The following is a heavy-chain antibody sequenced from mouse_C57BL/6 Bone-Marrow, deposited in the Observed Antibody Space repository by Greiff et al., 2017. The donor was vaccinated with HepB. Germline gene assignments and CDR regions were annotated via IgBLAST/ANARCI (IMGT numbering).Heavy chain of an antibody. CDR2: ISDGGSYT. CDR1: GFTFSSYA. J-gene: IGHJ4*01. CDR3: ARVKNSLYAMDY. V-gene: IGHV5-4*01. Sequence: EVQVVESGGGLVKPGGSLKLSCAASGFTFSSYAMSWVRQTPEKRLEWVATISDGGSYTYYPDNVKGRFTISRDNAKNNLYLQMSHLKSEDTAMYYCARVKNSLYAMDYWGQGTSVTVPS.